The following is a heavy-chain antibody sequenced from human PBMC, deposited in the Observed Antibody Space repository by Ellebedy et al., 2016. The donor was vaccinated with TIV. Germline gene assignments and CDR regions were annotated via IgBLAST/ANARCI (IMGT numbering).Heavy chain of an antibody. Sequence: AASVKVSCKASGYTFTGYYMHWMRHAPGQGLEWMGWINTNSGGTKYAQKFQSWVTMTRDTSISTAYMELSRLRSDDTAVYYCARDGGSYSDFDYWGQGTLVTVSS. J-gene: IGHJ4*02. CDR3: ARDGGSYSDFDY. V-gene: IGHV1-2*04. D-gene: IGHD1-26*01. CDR1: GYTFTGYY. CDR2: INTNSGGT.